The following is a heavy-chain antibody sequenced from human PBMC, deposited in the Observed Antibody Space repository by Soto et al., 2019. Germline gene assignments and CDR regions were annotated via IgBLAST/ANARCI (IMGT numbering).Heavy chain of an antibody. CDR3: ASTSSGELDY. D-gene: IGHD3-10*01. J-gene: IGHJ4*02. CDR1: GGSISSSSYY. Sequence: SETLSLTCTVSGGSISSSSYYWGWIRQPPGKGLEWIGSIYYSGSTYYNPSLKSRVTISVDTSKNQFSLKLSSVTAADTAVYYCASTSSGELDYWGQGTLVTVSS. CDR2: IYYSGST. V-gene: IGHV4-39*07.